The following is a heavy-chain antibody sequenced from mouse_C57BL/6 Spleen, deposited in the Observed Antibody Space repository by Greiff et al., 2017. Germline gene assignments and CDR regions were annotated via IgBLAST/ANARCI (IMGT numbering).Heavy chain of an antibody. V-gene: IGHV5-16*01. CDR3: ARDWDGYFDY. Sequence: EVKLMESEGGLVQPGSSMKLSCTASGFTFSDYYMAWVRQVPEKGLEWVANIHYDGSSTYYLDSLKSRFIISRDNAKNILYLQMSSLKSEDTATYYCARDWDGYFDYWGQGTTLTVSS. CDR2: IHYDGSST. D-gene: IGHD4-1*01. J-gene: IGHJ2*01. CDR1: GFTFSDYY.